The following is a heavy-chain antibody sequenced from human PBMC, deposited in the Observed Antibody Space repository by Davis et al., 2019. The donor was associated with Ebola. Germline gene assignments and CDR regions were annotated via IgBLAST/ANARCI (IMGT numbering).Heavy chain of an antibody. J-gene: IGHJ5*02. Sequence: GSLRLSCAASGFTFSSYSMNWVRQAPGKGLEWIGSIYYSGSTYYNPSLKSRVTISVDTSKNQFSLKLSSVTAADTAVYYCARPVGNGDYSWFDPWGQGTLVTVSS. CDR1: GFTFSSYSMN. D-gene: IGHD4-17*01. CDR2: IYYSGST. CDR3: ARPVGNGDYSWFDP. V-gene: IGHV4-39*01.